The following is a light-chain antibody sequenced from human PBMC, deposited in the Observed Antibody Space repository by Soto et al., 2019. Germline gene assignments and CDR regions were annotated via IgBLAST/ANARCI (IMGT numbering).Light chain of an antibody. Sequence: IVLTQSPATLSLSPGERATLSCRASQSVSSYLAWYQQKPGQAPRLLIYDASNRATGIPDRFSGSGSGTDFTLTISRLEPEDFAVYFCQQYDGLPLTFGGGTKVDIK. CDR1: QSVSSY. CDR2: DAS. V-gene: IGKV3-20*01. CDR3: QQYDGLPLT. J-gene: IGKJ4*01.